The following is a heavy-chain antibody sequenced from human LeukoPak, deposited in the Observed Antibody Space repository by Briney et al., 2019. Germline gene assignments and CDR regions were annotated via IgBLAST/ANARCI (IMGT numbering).Heavy chain of an antibody. CDR1: GGSISSNSYY. V-gene: IGHV4-39*01. J-gene: IGHJ6*02. Sequence: PSETLSLTCAVSGGSISSNSYYWGWVRQSPGKGREWIGAIYYSGNTYYSPSLKSRVTISADTSKNQFSLYLSAVTAADAATYYCARHVATNYYYNYYDLDVWGQGTTVTVSS. CDR2: IYYSGNT. CDR3: ARHVATNYYYNYYDLDV.